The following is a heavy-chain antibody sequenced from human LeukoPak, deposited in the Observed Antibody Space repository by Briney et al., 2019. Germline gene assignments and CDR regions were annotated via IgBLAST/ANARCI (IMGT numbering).Heavy chain of an antibody. D-gene: IGHD2-15*01. Sequence: PGGSLRLSCAASGFTVSSNYVSWVRQAPGKGLEWVSVIYSGGSTYYADSVKGRFTISRDNAKNSLYLQMNSLRAEDTAVYYCARDLGYCSGGSCPDYWGQGTLVTVSS. J-gene: IGHJ4*02. CDR2: IYSGGST. CDR1: GFTVSSNY. V-gene: IGHV3-66*01. CDR3: ARDLGYCSGGSCPDY.